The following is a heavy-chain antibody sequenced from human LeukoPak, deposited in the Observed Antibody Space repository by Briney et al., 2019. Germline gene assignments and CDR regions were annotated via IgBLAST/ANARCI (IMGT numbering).Heavy chain of an antibody. CDR1: GFTFRSFE. J-gene: IGHJ3*01. Sequence: GGCERLSCVASGFTFRSFEMNWVRQAPGKGLEWLSYISTDRSSIYYADSVEGRFTISRDNAKSSLYLQMNSLRDEDTAVYYCAIDAWDLPLDALDLWPRGTSVTVSS. CDR3: AIDAWDLPLDALDL. V-gene: IGHV3-48*02. D-gene: IGHD1-26*01. CDR2: ISTDRSSI.